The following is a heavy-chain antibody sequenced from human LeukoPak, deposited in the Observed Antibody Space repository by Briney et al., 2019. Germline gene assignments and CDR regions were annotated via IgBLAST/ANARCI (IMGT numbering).Heavy chain of an antibody. D-gene: IGHD2-15*01. Sequence: SVKVSCKASGYTFTGYYMHWVRQAPGQGLEWMGRIIPILGIANYAQKFQGRVTITADKSTSTAYMELSSLRSEDTAVYYCARDRPPRYCSGGSCYLNWFDPWGQGTLVTVSS. CDR1: GYTFTGYY. J-gene: IGHJ5*02. CDR3: ARDRPPRYCSGGSCYLNWFDP. V-gene: IGHV1-69*04. CDR2: IIPILGIA.